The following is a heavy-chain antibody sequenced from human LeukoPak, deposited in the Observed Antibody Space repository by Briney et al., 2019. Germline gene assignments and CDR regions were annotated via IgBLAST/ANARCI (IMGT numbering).Heavy chain of an antibody. CDR2: IIPIFGTA. V-gene: IGHV1-69*13. J-gene: IGHJ4*02. CDR3: ARDEGYCSSTSCYLFDY. D-gene: IGHD2-2*01. Sequence: SVKVSCKASGGTFSSYAISWVRRAPGQGLEWMGGIIPIFGTANYAQKFQGRVTITADESTSTAYMELSSLRSEDTAVYYCARDEGYCSSTSCYLFDYRGQGTLVTVSS. CDR1: GGTFSSYA.